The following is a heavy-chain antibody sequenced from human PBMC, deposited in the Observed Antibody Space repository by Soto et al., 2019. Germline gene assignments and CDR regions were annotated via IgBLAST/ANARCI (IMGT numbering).Heavy chain of an antibody. CDR2: LDPEDGET. J-gene: IGHJ6*02. CDR1: GYTLTELS. D-gene: IGHD1-26*01. CDR3: ATEAGSFYPQYYYYYGIDV. V-gene: IGHV1-24*01. Sequence: QVQLVQSGAEVKKPGASVKVSCKVSGYTLTELSMHLVRQAPGKGLEWMGGLDPEDGETICEQKFQGRGTMTEDTSTDTAYMELSSLRSEDTAVYYCATEAGSFYPQYYYYYGIDVWGQGTTVTVSS.